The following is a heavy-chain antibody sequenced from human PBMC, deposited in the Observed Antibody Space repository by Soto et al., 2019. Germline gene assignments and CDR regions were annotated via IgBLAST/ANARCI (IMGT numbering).Heavy chain of an antibody. Sequence: LGESLKISFNGSGYSFTKYWIIWVRQVPGKGLEWMGRIDTSYSYSHYSPSFQGHVTISVDKSIRTGYLQWSSLKASDTAMYYCARYCSSSSCSQLYGMDVWGQGTTVTVSS. J-gene: IGHJ6*02. CDR3: ARYCSSSSCSQLYGMDV. V-gene: IGHV5-10-1*01. D-gene: IGHD2-15*01. CDR1: GYSFTKYW. CDR2: IDTSYSYS.